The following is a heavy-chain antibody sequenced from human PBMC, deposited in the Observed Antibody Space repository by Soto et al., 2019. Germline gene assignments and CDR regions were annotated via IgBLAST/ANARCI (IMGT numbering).Heavy chain of an antibody. CDR1: GFTFDNYA. J-gene: IGHJ4*02. Sequence: EVQLVESGGGLVQPGRSLRLSCAASGFTFDNYAMHWVRQAPGKGLEWVSSISWNSGNTDYAGSVKGRFIISRDSDKNPLYLQRNSLRAEDTALYYCASSLQYCSSTNCRAYVAYWGQGTRVNVSS. CDR2: ISWNSGNT. D-gene: IGHD2-2*01. V-gene: IGHV3-9*01. CDR3: ASSLQYCSSTNCRAYVAY.